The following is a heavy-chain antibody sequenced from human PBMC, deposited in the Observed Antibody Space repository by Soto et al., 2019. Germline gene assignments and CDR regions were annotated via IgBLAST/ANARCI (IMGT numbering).Heavy chain of an antibody. CDR3: ARKDRSSYYGSGSYYTYYYYYGMDV. CDR2: IIPIFGTA. CDR1: GGTFSSYA. J-gene: IGHJ6*02. V-gene: IGHV1-69*13. D-gene: IGHD3-10*01. Sequence: ASVKVSCKASGGTFSSYAISWVRQAPGQGLEWMGGIIPIFGTANYAQKFQGRVTITADESTSTAYMELSSLRSEDTAVYYCARKDRSSYYGSGSYYTYYYYYGMDVWGQGTTVTVSS.